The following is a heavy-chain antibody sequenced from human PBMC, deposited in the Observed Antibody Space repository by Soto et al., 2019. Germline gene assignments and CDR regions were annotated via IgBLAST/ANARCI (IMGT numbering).Heavy chain of an antibody. CDR3: ANHRGYRYEYDDAFDI. V-gene: IGHV3-23*01. Sequence: PGGSLRLSCAASGLTFSSYAMTWVRQAPGKGLEWVSTISGSGGNTYYADSVKGRFTVSRDNSKNTLYLQMNSLGAEDTAVYYCANHRGYRYEYDDAFDIWGEGTMVTVSS. CDR1: GLTFSSYA. J-gene: IGHJ3*02. D-gene: IGHD5-18*01. CDR2: ISGSGGNT.